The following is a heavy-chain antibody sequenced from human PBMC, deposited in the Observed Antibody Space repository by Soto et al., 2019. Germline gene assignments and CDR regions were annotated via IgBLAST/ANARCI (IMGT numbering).Heavy chain of an antibody. V-gene: IGHV4-34*01. D-gene: IGHD2-15*01. J-gene: IGHJ1*01. CDR2: INHSGST. CDR3: ARGEDIVVVVAATHAEFLHY. CDR1: GGSFSGYY. Sequence: SETLSLTCAVYGGSFSGYYWSWIRQPPGKGLEWIGEINHSGSTNYNPSLKSRVTISVDTSKNQFSLKLSSVTAADTAVYYCARGEDIVVVVAATHAEFLHYWGQGSLVMSPQ.